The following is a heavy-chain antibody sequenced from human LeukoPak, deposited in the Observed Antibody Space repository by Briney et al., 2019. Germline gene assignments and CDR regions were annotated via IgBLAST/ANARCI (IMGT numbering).Heavy chain of an antibody. D-gene: IGHD3-16*02. CDR2: INPSGGST. J-gene: IGHJ6*02. Sequence: ASVKVSCKASGYTLTSYYMHWVRQAPGQGLEWMGIINPSGGSTSYAQKFQGRVTMTRDTSTSTVYMELSSLRSEDTAVYYCARVIRPGVYYYYGMDVWGQGTTVTVSS. CDR3: ARVIRPGVYYYYGMDV. CDR1: GYTLTSYY. V-gene: IGHV1-46*01.